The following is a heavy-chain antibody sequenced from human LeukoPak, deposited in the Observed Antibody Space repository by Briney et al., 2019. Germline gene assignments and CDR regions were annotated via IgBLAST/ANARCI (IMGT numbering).Heavy chain of an antibody. CDR3: ARHVSGSAMMHYFDY. CDR1: GASLRSGRNY. CDR2: IYYRGSS. Sequence: PQTMSLTCHVAGASLRSGRNYCGWIRQSPGKGLEWIGSIYYRGSSSYNPSLQSRLSISVDTSTNPTSLKVFSLTAADTALYYCARHVSGSAMMHYFDYWGQGNLVTVSS. J-gene: IGHJ4*02. D-gene: IGHD5-18*01. V-gene: IGHV4-39*01.